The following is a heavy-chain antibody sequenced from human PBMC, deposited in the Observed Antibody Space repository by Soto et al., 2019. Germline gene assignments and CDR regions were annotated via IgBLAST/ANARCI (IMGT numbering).Heavy chain of an antibody. D-gene: IGHD3-10*01. V-gene: IGHV5-51*01. Sequence: PGESLKISCKGSGYSFTSYWIGWVRQMPGKGLEWMGIIYPGDSDTRYSPSFQGQVTISADKSISTAYLQWSSLKASDTAMYYCARTSYYGSGSYYNTNWFDPWGQGTLVTVSS. J-gene: IGHJ5*02. CDR2: IYPGDSDT. CDR1: GYSFTSYW. CDR3: ARTSYYGSGSYYNTNWFDP.